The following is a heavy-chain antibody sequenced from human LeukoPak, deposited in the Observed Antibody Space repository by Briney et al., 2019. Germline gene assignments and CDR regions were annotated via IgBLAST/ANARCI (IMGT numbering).Heavy chain of an antibody. V-gene: IGHV4-61*01. CDR2: IYYSGST. J-gene: IGHJ4*02. CDR3: ARAVAGTFGY. D-gene: IGHD6-19*01. Sequence: PSETLSLTCTVSAGSVSSGSYYWSWIRQPPGKGLEWIGYIYYSGSTKYNPSLKSRVTILADTSKNQFSLKLSSVTAADTAVCFCARAVAGTFGYWGQGTLVTVSS. CDR1: AGSVSSGSYY.